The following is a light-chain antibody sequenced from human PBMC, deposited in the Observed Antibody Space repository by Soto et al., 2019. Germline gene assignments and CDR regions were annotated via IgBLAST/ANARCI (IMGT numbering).Light chain of an antibody. Sequence: QSVLTQSPSVSGPPGQRVTISCTGSSSNIGAGYDVHWYQQIPGAAPQLLIHDKIGRPSGVPDRFSGSKSGTAASLAITGLQAEDEADYYCQSYDSSLRSYVFGTGTKLTVL. J-gene: IGLJ1*01. V-gene: IGLV1-40*01. CDR1: SSNIGAGYD. CDR3: QSYDSSLRSYV. CDR2: DKI.